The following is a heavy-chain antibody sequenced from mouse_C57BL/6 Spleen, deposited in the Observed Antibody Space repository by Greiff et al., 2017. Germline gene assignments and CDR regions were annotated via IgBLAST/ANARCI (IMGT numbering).Heavy chain of an antibody. V-gene: IGHV5-17*01. CDR3: ARGSSPYAMDY. D-gene: IGHD1-1*01. Sequence: EVKLVESGGGLVKPGGSLKLSCAASGFTFSDYGMHWVRQAPEKGLEWVAYISSGSSTIYYADTVKGRFTISRDNAKNTLFLQMTSLRSEDTAMYYCARGSSPYAMDYWGQGTSVTVSS. CDR2: ISSGSSTI. J-gene: IGHJ4*01. CDR1: GFTFSDYG.